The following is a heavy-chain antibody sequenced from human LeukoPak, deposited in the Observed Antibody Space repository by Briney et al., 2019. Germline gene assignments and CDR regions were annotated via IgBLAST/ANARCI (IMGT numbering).Heavy chain of an antibody. CDR1: GGSFSGYY. CDR3: ARSDCSSTSCYCDY. Sequence: PSETLSLTCAVYGGSFSGYYWVWIRQPPRKGLEWIGSIYYSGSTYYNPSLKSRVTISVDTSKNQFSLKLSSVTAADTAVYYCARSDCSSTSCYCDYWGQGTLVTVSS. J-gene: IGHJ4*02. D-gene: IGHD2-2*01. V-gene: IGHV4-39*01. CDR2: IYYSGST.